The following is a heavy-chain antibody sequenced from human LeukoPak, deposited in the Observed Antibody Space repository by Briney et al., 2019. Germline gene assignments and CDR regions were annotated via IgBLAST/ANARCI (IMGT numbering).Heavy chain of an antibody. Sequence: SETLSLTCTVSLDSTTSNFWSWVRQPPGKGLEWIGYIYNSGHTNYNPSLKSRVTISEDTSKNQLSLKLSSVTAADTAVYYCARAAVTTSRYFQHWGQGTLVTVSS. CDR2: IYNSGHT. V-gene: IGHV4-59*01. D-gene: IGHD4-17*01. CDR1: LDSTTSNF. J-gene: IGHJ1*01. CDR3: ARAAVTTSRYFQH.